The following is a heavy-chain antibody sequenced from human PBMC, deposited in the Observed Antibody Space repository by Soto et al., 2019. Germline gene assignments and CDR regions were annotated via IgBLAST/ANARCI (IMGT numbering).Heavy chain of an antibody. CDR1: GFTFSASA. V-gene: IGHV3-73*02. CDR2: IRSNGRT. Sequence: EVQLVESGGGLVQPGGSLELSCAASGFTFSASAMHWVRQASGKGLGWVGRIRSNGRTAYAASMQGRFTISRDDSKKTAYLQLNSLKTDDTAVYYCARLDCSGGSCYPYYFEHWGQGALVTVSA. CDR3: ARLDCSGGSCYPYYFEH. D-gene: IGHD2-15*01. J-gene: IGHJ4*02.